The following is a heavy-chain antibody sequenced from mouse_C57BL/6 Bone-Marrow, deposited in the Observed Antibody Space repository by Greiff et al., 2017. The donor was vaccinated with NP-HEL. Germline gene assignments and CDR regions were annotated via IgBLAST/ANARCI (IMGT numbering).Heavy chain of an antibody. CDR3: ARYYYGSSDWYFDV. CDR1: GYTFTSYW. CDR2: IHPNSGST. V-gene: IGHV1-64*01. D-gene: IGHD1-1*01. J-gene: IGHJ1*03. Sequence: VQLQQPGAELVKPGASVKLSCKASGYTFTSYWMHWVKQRPGQGLEWIGMIHPNSGSTNYNEKFKSKATLTVDKSSSTAYMQLSSLTSEDSAVYYCARYYYGSSDWYFDVWSTGTTVTVSS.